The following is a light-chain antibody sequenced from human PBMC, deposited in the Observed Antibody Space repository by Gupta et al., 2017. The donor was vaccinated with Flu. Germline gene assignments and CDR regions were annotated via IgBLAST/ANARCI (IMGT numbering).Light chain of an antibody. CDR2: LGS. J-gene: IGKJ2*01. CDR3: MQALQTPKT. CDR1: QSLLQSNGYNY. Sequence: VTPGEPASISCRSSQSLLQSNGYNYLDWYLQKPGQSPQLLIYLGSNRASGVPDRFSGSGSGTDFTLKISRVEAEDVGVYYCMQALQTPKTFGQGTKLEIK. V-gene: IGKV2-28*01.